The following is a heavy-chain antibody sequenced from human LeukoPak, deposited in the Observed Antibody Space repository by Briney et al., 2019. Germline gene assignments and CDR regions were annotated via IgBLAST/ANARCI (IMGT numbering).Heavy chain of an antibody. CDR1: GFTFSSYA. J-gene: IGHJ4*02. CDR3: VKVASVTTFGGTFDY. D-gene: IGHD3-16*01. V-gene: IGHV3-64D*09. CDR2: ISSDGGRT. Sequence: GGSLRLSCSASGFTFSSYAMHWVRQAPGKGLEYVSAISSDGGRTYYADSVKGRFTISRDNSKNTLYLQMSSLRVEDTAVYYCVKVASVTTFGGTFDYWGQGTLVTVSS.